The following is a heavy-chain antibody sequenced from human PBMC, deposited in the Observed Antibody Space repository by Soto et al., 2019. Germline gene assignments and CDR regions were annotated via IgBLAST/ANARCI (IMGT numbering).Heavy chain of an antibody. J-gene: IGHJ4*02. CDR2: ISAYNGNT. CDR1: GYTFTSYG. D-gene: IGHD3-9*01. Sequence: ASVKVSCKASGYTFTSYGIRWVRQAPGQGLEWMGWISAYNGNTNYAQKLQGRVTMTTDTSTSTAYMELRSLRSDDTAVYYCARDERSRYHYDILTGVDYWGQGTLVTVSS. V-gene: IGHV1-18*01. CDR3: ARDERSRYHYDILTGVDY.